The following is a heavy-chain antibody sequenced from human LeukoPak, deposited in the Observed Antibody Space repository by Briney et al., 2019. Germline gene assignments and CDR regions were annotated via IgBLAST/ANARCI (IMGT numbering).Heavy chain of an antibody. D-gene: IGHD5-24*01. J-gene: IGHJ4*02. CDR3: ARWLQHEDYFDY. Sequence: KPSETLSLTCTVSGGSVSSGSYYWSWIRQPPGKGLEWIGYIYYSGGTNYNPSLKSRVTISVDTSKNQFSLKLSSVTAADTAVYYCARWLQHEDYFDYWGQGTLVTVSS. V-gene: IGHV4-61*01. CDR2: IYYSGGT. CDR1: GGSVSSGSYY.